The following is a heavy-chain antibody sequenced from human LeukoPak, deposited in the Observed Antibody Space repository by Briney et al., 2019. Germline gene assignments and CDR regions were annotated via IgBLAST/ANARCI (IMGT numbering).Heavy chain of an antibody. CDR3: TRGAPAAGTVVDY. CDR1: GLTFSTYS. Sequence: PGGSLRLSCAVSGLTFSTYSMDWVRQAPGKGLEWVSYISSSSSTIYYADSVKGRFTISRDNAKNSLYLQMNSLRAEDTAVYYCTRGAPAAGTVVDYWGQGTLVTVSS. J-gene: IGHJ4*02. V-gene: IGHV3-48*01. CDR2: ISSSSSTI. D-gene: IGHD6-13*01.